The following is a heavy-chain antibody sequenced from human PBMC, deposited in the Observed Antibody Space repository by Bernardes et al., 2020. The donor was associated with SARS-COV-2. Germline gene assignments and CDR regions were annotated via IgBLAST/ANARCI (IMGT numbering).Heavy chain of an antibody. J-gene: IGHJ4*02. Sequence: GGSLRLSCAASGFSVSTHYMSWVRQAPGKGLEWVSVIQTGGNTYYTASVEGRFTISRDRSNNTLYLQMTSLRPEDTAIYYCARETDLDYWGQGTLVTVSS. CDR2: IQTGGNT. CDR1: GFSVSTHY. CDR3: ARETDLDY. V-gene: IGHV3-66*02.